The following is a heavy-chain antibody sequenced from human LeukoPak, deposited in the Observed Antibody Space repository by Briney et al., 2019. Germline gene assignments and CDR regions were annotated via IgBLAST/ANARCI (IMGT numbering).Heavy chain of an antibody. V-gene: IGHV1-46*01. J-gene: IGHJ5*02. CDR2: INPSGGST. CDR1: GGTFSSYA. D-gene: IGHD6-6*01. CDR3: ARERPTIAARSSNWFDP. Sequence: ASVKVSCKASGGTFSSYAISWVRQAPGQGLEWMGIINPSGGSTSYAQKFQGRVTMTRDTSTSTVYMELSSLTSEDTAVYYCARERPTIAARSSNWFDPWGQGTLVTVSS.